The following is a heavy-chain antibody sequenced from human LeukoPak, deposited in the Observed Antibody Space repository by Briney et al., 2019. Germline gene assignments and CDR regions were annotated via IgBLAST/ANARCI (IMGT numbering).Heavy chain of an antibody. CDR3: ARLGFSGSYDY. Sequence: ASVKVSCKASGYTFTGYYIHWVRQAPGQGLEWIGWINPNSGGTNYAQKFQGRVTMTRDTSIRTAYMDLSSLRSEDTAVYYCARLGFSGSYDYWGQGTLVTVSS. D-gene: IGHD1-26*01. V-gene: IGHV1-2*02. CDR2: INPNSGGT. CDR1: GYTFTGYY. J-gene: IGHJ4*02.